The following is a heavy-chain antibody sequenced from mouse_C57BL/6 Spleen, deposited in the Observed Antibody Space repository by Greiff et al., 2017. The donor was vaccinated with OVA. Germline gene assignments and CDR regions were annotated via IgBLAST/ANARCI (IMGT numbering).Heavy chain of an antibody. CDR1: GFTFSSYA. CDR3: TRGGYEGAWFAY. D-gene: IGHD2-2*01. CDR2: ISSGGDYI. J-gene: IGHJ3*01. Sequence: EVKVVESGEGLVKPGGSLKLSCAASGFTFSSYAMSWVRQTPEKRLEWVAYISSGGDYIYYADTVKGRFTISRDNARNTLYLQMSSLKSEDTAMYYCTRGGYEGAWFAYWGQGTLVTVSA. V-gene: IGHV5-9-1*02.